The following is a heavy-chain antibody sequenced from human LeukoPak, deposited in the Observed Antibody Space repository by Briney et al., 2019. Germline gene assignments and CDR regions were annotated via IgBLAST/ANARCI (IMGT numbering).Heavy chain of an antibody. CDR1: GYRFTNYW. CDR2: IQPGDSDT. J-gene: IGHJ4*02. Sequence: GESLKISCHGSGYRFTNYWIGWVRQMPRKGLEYMGIIQPGDSDTRYSPSFQGQVTISADKSISTAYLQWSSLKASDTAMYYCARHRGGDGYSDYWGQGTLVTVSS. CDR3: ARHRGGDGYSDY. D-gene: IGHD5-24*01. V-gene: IGHV5-51*01.